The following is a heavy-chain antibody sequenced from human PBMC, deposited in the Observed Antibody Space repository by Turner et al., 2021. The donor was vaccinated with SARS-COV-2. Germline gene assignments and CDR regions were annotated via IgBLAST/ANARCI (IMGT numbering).Heavy chain of an antibody. J-gene: IGHJ4*02. D-gene: IGHD4-17*01. CDR1: GGTFSSYA. Sequence: QVQLVQSGAEVKKPGSSVKVSCKASGGTFSSYAISWVRQAPGQGLEWMGGIIPILGIANYEQKFQGSVTITADKSTSTAYMELSSLRSEDTAVYYCASDYGDYPLGYWGQGTLVTVSS. CDR2: IIPILGIA. V-gene: IGHV1-69*10. CDR3: ASDYGDYPLGY.